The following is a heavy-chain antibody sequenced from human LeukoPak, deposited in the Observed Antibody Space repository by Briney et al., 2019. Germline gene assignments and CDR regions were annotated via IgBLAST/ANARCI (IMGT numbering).Heavy chain of an antibody. V-gene: IGHV3-43*01. Sequence: GGSLRLSCAASGFTFDDYSMHWVRQAPGKGLEWVSLISWDGGITYYADSVKGRFTISRDNSKHSLYLQMNSLRTEDTALYDCANGTVMVTGPRDYWGQGTLVTVSS. CDR3: ANGTVMVTGPRDY. CDR2: ISWDGGIT. D-gene: IGHD3-22*01. CDR1: GFTFDDYS. J-gene: IGHJ4*02.